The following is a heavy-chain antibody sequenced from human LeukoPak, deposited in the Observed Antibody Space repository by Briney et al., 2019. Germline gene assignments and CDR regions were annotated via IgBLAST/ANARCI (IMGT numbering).Heavy chain of an antibody. CDR2: ISSSGSTI. Sequence: GGSLRLSCAASGFTFSSYEMNWVRQAPGKGLEWVSYISSSGSTIYYADSVKGRFTISRDNAKNSLYLQMNSPRAEDTAVYYCARDFVDYDILTGYYNGFDYWGQGTLVTVSS. J-gene: IGHJ4*02. CDR3: ARDFVDYDILTGYYNGFDY. CDR1: GFTFSSYE. D-gene: IGHD3-9*01. V-gene: IGHV3-48*03.